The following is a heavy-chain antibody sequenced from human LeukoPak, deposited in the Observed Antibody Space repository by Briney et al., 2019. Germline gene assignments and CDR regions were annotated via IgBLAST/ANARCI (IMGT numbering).Heavy chain of an antibody. D-gene: IGHD1-20*01. CDR3: ARDRWANWNYVDY. J-gene: IGHJ4*02. V-gene: IGHV6-1*01. Sequence: SQTLSLTCAISGDXFSSNSAAWHWLRQSPSRGLEWRGRTYYRSKWYNDYAVSVKSRITINPDTSKNQFSLQLNSVTPEDTAVYYCARDRWANWNYVDYWGQGILVTVSS. CDR2: TYYRSKWYN. CDR1: GDXFSSNSAA.